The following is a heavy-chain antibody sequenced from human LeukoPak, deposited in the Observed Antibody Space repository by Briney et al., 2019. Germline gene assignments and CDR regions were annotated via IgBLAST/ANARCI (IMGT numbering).Heavy chain of an antibody. CDR2: IIGRGGST. D-gene: IGHD1-1*01. CDR1: GFTFSSYA. CDR3: AKMGSWRVSDS. Sequence: GGSLRLSCAASGFTFSSYAMSWVRQAPGKGLEWVSAIIGRGGSTYYADSVQGRFTISRDNSKNTLYLQMNSLRAEDTAVYYCAKMGSWRVSDSWGQGTLVTVSS. J-gene: IGHJ4*02. V-gene: IGHV3-23*01.